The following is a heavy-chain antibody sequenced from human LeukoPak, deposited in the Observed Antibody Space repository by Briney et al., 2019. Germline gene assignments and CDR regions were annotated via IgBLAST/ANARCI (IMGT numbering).Heavy chain of an antibody. CDR2: ISSSSSTI. Sequence: PGGSLRLSCAASGFTFSSYEMNWVRQAPGKGLEWVSYISSSSSTIYYADSVKGRFTISRDNAKNSLYLQMNSLRAEDTAVYYCARGITMVRGGAHYMDVWGKGTTVTVSS. D-gene: IGHD3-10*01. CDR1: GFTFSSYE. J-gene: IGHJ6*03. V-gene: IGHV3-48*03. CDR3: ARGITMVRGGAHYMDV.